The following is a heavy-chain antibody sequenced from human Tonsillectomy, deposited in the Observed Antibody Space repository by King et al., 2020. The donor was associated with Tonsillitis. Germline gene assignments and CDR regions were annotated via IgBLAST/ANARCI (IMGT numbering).Heavy chain of an antibody. CDR3: AKHSGSYGLALDI. D-gene: IGHD1-26*01. CDR2: IYSGGGST. Sequence: VQLVESGGVLVQPGGSLRLSCAASGFTFRSYAMSWVRQAPGKGLEWVLIIYSGGGSTYYGDSVKGRFTVSRENSKNMMFLQMNSLRAEDTAIYYCAKHSGSYGLALDIWGQGTMVTVSS. J-gene: IGHJ3*02. CDR1: GFTFRSYA. V-gene: IGHV3-23*03.